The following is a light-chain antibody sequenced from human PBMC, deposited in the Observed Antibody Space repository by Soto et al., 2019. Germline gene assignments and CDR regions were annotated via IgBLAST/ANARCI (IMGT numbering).Light chain of an antibody. J-gene: IGKJ5*01. CDR1: QSVGGH. CDR2: DAS. CDR3: QQRNNWPPSIT. V-gene: IGKV3-11*01. Sequence: EIVLTQSPATLSLSPGERATLSCRASQSVGGHLAWYQQKPGQAPRLLIYDASDRATGIPARFSGSGSETDITRPISSLEPDDFAVYYCQQRNNWPPSITFGQGTRLEIK.